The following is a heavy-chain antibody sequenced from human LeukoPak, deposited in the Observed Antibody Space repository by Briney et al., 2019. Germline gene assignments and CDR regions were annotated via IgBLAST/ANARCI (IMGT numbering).Heavy chain of an antibody. CDR3: ARGRYCSGGSCYYRLRGSDAFDI. V-gene: IGHV3-48*01. Sequence: PGGSLRLSCAASGFTFSSYAMSWVRQAPGKGLEWVSYISSSSSTIYYADSVKGRFTISRDNAKNSLYLQMNSLRAEDTAVYYCARGRYCSGGSCYYRLRGSDAFDIWGQGTMVTVSS. CDR2: ISSSSSTI. J-gene: IGHJ3*02. CDR1: GFTFSSYA. D-gene: IGHD2-15*01.